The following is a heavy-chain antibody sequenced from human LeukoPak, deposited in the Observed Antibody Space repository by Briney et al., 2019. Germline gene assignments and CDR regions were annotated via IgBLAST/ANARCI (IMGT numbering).Heavy chain of an antibody. CDR3: APTPEAYTSNWNV. CDR1: GYRFSDDY. D-gene: IGHD6-13*01. V-gene: IGHV1-2*02. CDR2: INPDTGFT. J-gene: IGHJ4*02. Sequence: ASVKVSCKASGYRFSDDYMQWVRQAPGQGLEWMGWINPDTGFTNYAQKFQGRVIMTRDTPISTPYLEVRRLRSDDTAVYYCAPTPEAYTSNWNVWGQGTLVTVSS.